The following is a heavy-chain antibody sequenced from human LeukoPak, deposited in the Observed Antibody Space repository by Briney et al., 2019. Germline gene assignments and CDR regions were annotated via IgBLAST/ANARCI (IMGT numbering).Heavy chain of an antibody. CDR3: ASLYFWRGYPFDY. CDR2: ISSSSSTI. D-gene: IGHD3-3*01. CDR1: GFTFSSYS. J-gene: IGHJ4*02. Sequence: SGGSLRLSCAASGFTFSSYSMNWVRQAPGKGLEWVSYISSSSSTIYYADSVKGRFTISRDNAKNSLYLQMNSLRAEDTAVNYCASLYFWRGYPFDYWGQGTLVTVSS. V-gene: IGHV3-48*01.